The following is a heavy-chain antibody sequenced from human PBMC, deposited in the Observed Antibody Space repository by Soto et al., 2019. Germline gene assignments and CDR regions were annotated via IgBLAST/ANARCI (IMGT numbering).Heavy chain of an antibody. J-gene: IGHJ6*02. CDR3: ARGGQNYDILTGSKYYGMGV. D-gene: IGHD3-9*01. CDR1: GGSISSYY. CDR2: IYYSGST. Sequence: PAETLSLTCTVSGGSISSYYWSWIRQPPGKGLEWIGYIYYSGSTNYNPSLKSRVTISVDTSKNQFSLKLSSVTAADTAVYYCARGGQNYDILTGSKYYGMGVWGQGNTVTVSS. V-gene: IGHV4-59*01.